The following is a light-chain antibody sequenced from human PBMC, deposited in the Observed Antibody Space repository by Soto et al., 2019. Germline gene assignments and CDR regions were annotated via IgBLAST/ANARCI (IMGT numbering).Light chain of an antibody. J-gene: IGKJ1*01. Sequence: DIQMTQSPSTLSGSVGDRVTITYRASQTVNSWWAWYQQQPEKAPKLLIYKASTLKSGAPSRFSGRGSGKEFTPTTSSLQADDVATYYCQHYNSYSEAFGQGTKVDIK. V-gene: IGKV1-5*03. CDR3: QHYNSYSEA. CDR2: KAS. CDR1: QTVNSW.